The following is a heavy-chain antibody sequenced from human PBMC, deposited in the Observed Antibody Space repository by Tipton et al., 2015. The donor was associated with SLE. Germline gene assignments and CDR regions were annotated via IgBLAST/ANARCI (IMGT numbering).Heavy chain of an antibody. V-gene: IGHV4-59*12. D-gene: IGHD1-14*01. Sequence: TLSLTCAVYGGSFSGYYWSWIRQPPGKGLEWIGYIYYSGSTNYNPSLKSRVTISVDTSKNQFSLKLSSVTAADTAVYYCARNPGYWGRGTLVTVSS. CDR2: IYYSGST. J-gene: IGHJ4*02. CDR1: GGSFSGYY. CDR3: ARNPGY.